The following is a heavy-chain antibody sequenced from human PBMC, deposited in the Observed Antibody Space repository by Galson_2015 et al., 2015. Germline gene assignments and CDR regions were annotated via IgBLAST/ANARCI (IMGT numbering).Heavy chain of an antibody. D-gene: IGHD3-22*01. V-gene: IGHV1-46*01. Sequence: SVKVSCKASGYTFTSYYMHWVRQAPGQGLEWMGIINPTGGSTTYAQRFQGRVTMTRDTSTSTVYMELSSLRSEDTAVFYCARDRLGFYNSSASRAFDIWGQGTMLTVSS. CDR1: GYTFTSYY. CDR2: INPTGGST. CDR3: ARDRLGFYNSSASRAFDI. J-gene: IGHJ3*02.